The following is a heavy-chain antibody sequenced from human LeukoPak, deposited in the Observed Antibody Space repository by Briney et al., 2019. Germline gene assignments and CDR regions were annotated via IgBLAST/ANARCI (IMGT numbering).Heavy chain of an antibody. CDR2: INSDGSNT. CDR1: GYTFTTYW. CDR3: IRDSSSSFDY. J-gene: IGHJ4*02. V-gene: IGHV3-74*01. Sequence: PGGSLRLSCAASGYTFTTYWIHWVRQAPGKGRVWVSLINSDGSNTGYADSVKGRFTISRDNAKNMVYLQMNSLRAEDTAVYYCIRDSSSSFDYWGQGTLVTVSS. D-gene: IGHD6-13*01.